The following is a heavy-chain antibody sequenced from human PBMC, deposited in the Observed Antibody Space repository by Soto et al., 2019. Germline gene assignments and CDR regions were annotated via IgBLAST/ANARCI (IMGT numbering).Heavy chain of an antibody. V-gene: IGHV1-18*01. CDR1: GYTFTSYG. CDR3: ASDHYTIFGVVGDYYYYYMDV. Sequence: ASVKVSCKASGYTFTSYGISWVRQAPGQGLEWTGWISTYNGNTNYAQKLQGRVTMTTDTSTITAYMELRRLRSDDTAVYYCASDHYTIFGVVGDYYYYYMDVWGKGTTGTGSS. CDR2: ISTYNGNT. J-gene: IGHJ6*03. D-gene: IGHD3-3*01.